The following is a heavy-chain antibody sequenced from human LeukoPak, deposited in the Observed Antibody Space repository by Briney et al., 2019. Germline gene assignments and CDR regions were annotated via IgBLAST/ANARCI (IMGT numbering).Heavy chain of an antibody. CDR2: IYHSGST. J-gene: IGHJ4*02. V-gene: IGHV4-30-2*01. D-gene: IGHD3-10*01. CDR3: ARGTSITMVRGYYYFDY. CDR1: GGSISSGGYS. Sequence: PSETLPLTCAVSGGSISSGGYSWSWIRQPPGKGLEWIGYIYHSGSTYYNPSLKSRVTISVDRSKNQFSLKLSSVTAADTAVYYCARGTSITMVRGYYYFDYWGQGTLVTVSS.